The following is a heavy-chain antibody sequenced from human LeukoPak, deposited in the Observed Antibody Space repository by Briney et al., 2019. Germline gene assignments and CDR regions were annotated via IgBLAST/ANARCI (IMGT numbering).Heavy chain of an antibody. CDR1: GFIFTLYY. CDR3: ARDYYDSSSYYPQFDY. J-gene: IGHJ4*02. D-gene: IGHD3-22*01. CDR2: INPDSGST. Sequence: ASVKVSCKASGFIFTLYYMHWVRQAPGQGLEWMGIINPDSGSTNYVQKFQGRVTMTRDTSTNAVYMELSSLRSEDTAVYYCARDYYDSSSYYPQFDYWGQGTLVTVSS. V-gene: IGHV1-46*01.